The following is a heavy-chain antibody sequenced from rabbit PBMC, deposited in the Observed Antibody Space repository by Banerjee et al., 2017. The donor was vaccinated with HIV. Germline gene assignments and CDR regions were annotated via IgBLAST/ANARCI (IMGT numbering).Heavy chain of an antibody. J-gene: IGHJ4*01. D-gene: IGHD1-1*01. CDR3: ARTRASSSGGWFYFNL. CDR2: IYIGSSIST. Sequence: QSLEESGGDLVKPGASLTLTCTASGLDFSSSYWICWVRQAPGKGLEWITCIYIGSSISTYYASWAKGRFTISQTSSTTVTLQMTRLTAADTATYFCARTRASSSGGWFYFNLWGPGTLVTVS. CDR1: GLDFSSSYW. V-gene: IGHV1S40*01.